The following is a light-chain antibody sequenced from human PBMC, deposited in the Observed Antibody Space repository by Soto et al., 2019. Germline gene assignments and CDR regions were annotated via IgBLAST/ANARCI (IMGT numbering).Light chain of an antibody. CDR3: QQYNDNWPT. CDR1: QSVRTN. Sequence: EIVMTQSPATLSVSPGERATLFCRASQSVRTNLAWYQHKPGHSPRLLIYGASNTATGFPARFTGSGSGTEFTLTISSLQSADFAVYYCQQYNDNWPTFGQGTKVDIK. V-gene: IGKV3-15*01. CDR2: GAS. J-gene: IGKJ1*01.